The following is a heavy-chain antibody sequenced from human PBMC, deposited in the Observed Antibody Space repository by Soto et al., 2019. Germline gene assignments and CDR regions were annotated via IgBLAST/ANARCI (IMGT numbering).Heavy chain of an antibody. V-gene: IGHV4-59*08. D-gene: IGHD3-3*01. J-gene: IGHJ5*02. CDR1: GGSISSYY. CDR2: IYYSGST. CDR3: ASLNYDFWSGPPDNWFDP. Sequence: SETLSLTCTVSGGSISSYYWSWIRQPPGKGLEWIGYIYYSGSTNYNPSLKSRVTISVDTSKNQFSLKLSPVTAADTAVYYCASLNYDFWSGPPDNWFDPWGQGTLVTVSS.